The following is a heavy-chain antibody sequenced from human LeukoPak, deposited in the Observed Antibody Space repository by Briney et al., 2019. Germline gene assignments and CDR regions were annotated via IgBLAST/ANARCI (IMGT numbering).Heavy chain of an antibody. J-gene: IGHJ6*03. V-gene: IGHV4-4*07. CDR2: TYPTGNT. CDR3: ARLKFYDSTGYSPGYYMDV. D-gene: IGHD3-22*01. Sequence: PSETLSLTCSVSGGAIISYYWSWIRQPAGKGPEWIGRTYPTGNTDYNPSLKTRVTMSTDLSKKQFSLRLRPVTAADTAVYYCARLKFYDSTGYSPGYYMDVWGKGTAVTVS. CDR1: GGAIISYY.